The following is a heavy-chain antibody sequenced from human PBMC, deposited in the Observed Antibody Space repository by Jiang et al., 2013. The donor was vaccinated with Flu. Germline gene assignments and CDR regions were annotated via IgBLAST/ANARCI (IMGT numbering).Heavy chain of an antibody. CDR1: GYNFTTYA. CDR2: INADNDNT. D-gene: IGHD6-19*01. J-gene: IGHJ4*02. V-gene: IGHV1-3*01. CDR3: ARGQWLALDH. Sequence: SGAEVKKPGASVKVSCKASGYNFTTYAMHWVRQAPGQRLEWMGWINADNDNTKYSQKFQDRVTITWDTSASTAYLELNNLRSEDTAVYYCARGQWLALDHWGPGTLVTVSS.